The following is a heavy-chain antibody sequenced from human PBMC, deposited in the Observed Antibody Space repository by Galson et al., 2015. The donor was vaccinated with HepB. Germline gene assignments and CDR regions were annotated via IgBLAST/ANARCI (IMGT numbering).Heavy chain of an antibody. CDR3: ARDNGYCGGDVCYDEIGFDY. V-gene: IGHV3-48*01. J-gene: IGHJ4*02. CDR2: ISISTTTI. D-gene: IGHD2-21*01. CDR1: GFIFSSHS. Sequence: SLRLSCAASGFIFSSHSMNWVRQAPGKGLEWISYISISTTTIYYADSVKGRFTISRDNAKNSLYLQMNSLRAEDTAIYYCARDNGYCGGDVCYDEIGFDYWGQGTLVTVSS.